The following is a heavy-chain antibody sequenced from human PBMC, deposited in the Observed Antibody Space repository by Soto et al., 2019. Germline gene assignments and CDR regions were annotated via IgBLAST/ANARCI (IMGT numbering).Heavy chain of an antibody. CDR2: ISSSSSYI. D-gene: IGHD6-13*01. CDR3: ARVIVAAGLTLGGMDV. Sequence: EVQLVESGGGLVKPGGSLRLSCAASGFTFSSYSMNWVRQAPGKGLEWVSSISSSSSYIYYADSVKGRFTISRDNAKNSLDLQMNSLRAEDTAVYYCARVIVAAGLTLGGMDVWGQGTTVTVSS. CDR1: GFTFSSYS. J-gene: IGHJ6*02. V-gene: IGHV3-21*01.